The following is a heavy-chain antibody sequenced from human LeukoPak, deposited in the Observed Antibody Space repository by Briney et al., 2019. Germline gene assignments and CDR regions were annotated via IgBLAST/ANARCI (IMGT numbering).Heavy chain of an antibody. CDR2: IKSKTDGGTT. D-gene: IGHD4-17*01. CDR3: TTGTVTRSASNI. CDR1: GFTFTNAW. J-gene: IGHJ3*02. V-gene: IGHV3-15*01. Sequence: GGSLRLSCAASGFTFTNAWMTWVRQAPGKGLEWVGRIKSKTDGGTTDYAAPVKDRFSISRDDSKNTLYLEMNSLKTEDTALYYCTTGTVTRSASNIWGQGTMVTVSS.